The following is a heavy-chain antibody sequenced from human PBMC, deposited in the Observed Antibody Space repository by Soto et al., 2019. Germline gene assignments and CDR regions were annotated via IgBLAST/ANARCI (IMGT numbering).Heavy chain of an antibody. CDR1: GFTFSSYA. J-gene: IGHJ4*02. D-gene: IGHD4-17*01. Sequence: PGVSLRLSCAASGFTFSSYAMSWIRQAQGKGLEWISYISGNGEVIQYAASARGRFTISRDNAENSVYLEMESLRDEDTALYYCARDVDADFRTDFDYWGRGTLVTVSS. CDR3: ARDVDADFRTDFDY. V-gene: IGHV3-11*01. CDR2: ISGNGEVI.